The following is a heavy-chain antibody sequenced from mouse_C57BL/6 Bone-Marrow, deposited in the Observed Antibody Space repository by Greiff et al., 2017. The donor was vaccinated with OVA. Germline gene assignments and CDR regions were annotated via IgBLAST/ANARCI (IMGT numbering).Heavy chain of an antibody. Sequence: QVQLQQSGAELVRPGTSVKVSCKASGYAFTNYLIEWVKQRPGQGLEWIGVINPGSGGTNYNEKFKGKATLTADKSSSTAYMQLSSLTSEDSAVYFCARFPYYGSSLYWYFDVWGTGTTVTVSS. CDR3: ARFPYYGSSLYWYFDV. V-gene: IGHV1-54*01. J-gene: IGHJ1*03. CDR2: INPGSGGT. CDR1: GYAFTNYL. D-gene: IGHD1-1*01.